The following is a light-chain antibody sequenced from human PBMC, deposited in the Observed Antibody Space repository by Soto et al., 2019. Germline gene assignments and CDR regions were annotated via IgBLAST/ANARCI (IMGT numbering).Light chain of an antibody. J-gene: IGLJ2*01. Sequence: QAVVTQPPSASGTPGQRVTISCSGSSSNIGSNYVYWYQQLPGTVPQLLIYRNSERPSGVPDRFSGSKSGTSASLAISGLRSEDEADYYCAAWDDSLSGVVFGGGTKLPS. CDR1: SSNIGSNY. CDR2: RNS. CDR3: AAWDDSLSGVV. V-gene: IGLV1-47*01.